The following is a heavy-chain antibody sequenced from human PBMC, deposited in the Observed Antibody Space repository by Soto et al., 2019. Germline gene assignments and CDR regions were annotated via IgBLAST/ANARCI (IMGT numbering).Heavy chain of an antibody. CDR1: GYTFSGFY. J-gene: IGHJ4*02. D-gene: IGHD6-19*01. CDR3: ASAAVTGTAGLDF. V-gene: IGHV1-2*02. Sequence: AASVKVSCKASGYTFSGFYMHWVRQAPGQGLEWMGWINPNSGGTKSAEKFQGRVTMTRDTSISTAYMELSRLTSDDTVVYYCASAAVTGTAGLDFWGQGTQVTVSS. CDR2: INPNSGGT.